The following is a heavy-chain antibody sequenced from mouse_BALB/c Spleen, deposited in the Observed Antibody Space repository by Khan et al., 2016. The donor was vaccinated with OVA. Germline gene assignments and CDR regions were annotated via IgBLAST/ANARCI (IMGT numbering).Heavy chain of an antibody. CDR1: GYTFTDFY. Sequence: QVQLQQSGTELARPGASVNLSCKASGYTFTDFYINWVKQRSGQGLEWIGEISPGSGDTYYNEKFKGKATLTAAKYSSTAYMQLSSLTSDVSAVSFCARRNYFGYTFAYWGQGTLVTVSA. CDR3: ARRNYFGYTFAY. D-gene: IGHD1-2*01. J-gene: IGHJ3*01. CDR2: ISPGSGDT. V-gene: IGHV1-77*01.